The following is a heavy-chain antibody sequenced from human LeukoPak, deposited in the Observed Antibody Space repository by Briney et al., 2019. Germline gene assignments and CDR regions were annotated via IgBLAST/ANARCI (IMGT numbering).Heavy chain of an antibody. V-gene: IGHV5-51*01. J-gene: IGHJ4*02. CDR3: ARHPSRAAAGTDY. CDR2: IYPGDSDT. Sequence: GESLKISCKGSGYSFTGYWIGWVRQMPGKGLEWMGIIYPGDSDTRYSPSFQGQVTISADKSISTAYLQWSSLKASDTAMYYCARHPSRAAAGTDYWGQGTLVTVSS. D-gene: IGHD6-13*01. CDR1: GYSFTGYW.